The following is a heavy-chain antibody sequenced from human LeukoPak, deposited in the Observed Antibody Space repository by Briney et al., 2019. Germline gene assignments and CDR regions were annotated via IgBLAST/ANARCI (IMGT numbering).Heavy chain of an antibody. CDR2: IYPGDSDT. V-gene: IGHV5-51*01. D-gene: IGHD1-14*01. CDR3: ARHHFASSGNLYFDY. CDR1: GYGFTSYW. Sequence: GESLKISCKGSGYGFTSYWIGWVRQMPGKGLEWMGIIYPGDSDTRYSPSFQGQVTISADKSISTAYLQWSSLKASDTAMYYCARHHFASSGNLYFDYWGQGTLVTVSS. J-gene: IGHJ4*02.